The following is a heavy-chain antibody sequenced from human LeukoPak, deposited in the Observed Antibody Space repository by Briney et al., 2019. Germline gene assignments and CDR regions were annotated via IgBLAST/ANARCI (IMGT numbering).Heavy chain of an antibody. Sequence: GGSLRLSCIASGLTLSSYAMSWVRQAPGKGLEWVSAISGSGGSTYYADSVKGRFTISRDNSKNTLYLQMNSLRAEDTAVYYCAKFSRRDYYYGMDVWGQGTTVTVSS. V-gene: IGHV3-23*01. J-gene: IGHJ6*02. CDR2: ISGSGGST. CDR1: GLTLSSYA. CDR3: AKFSRRDYYYGMDV.